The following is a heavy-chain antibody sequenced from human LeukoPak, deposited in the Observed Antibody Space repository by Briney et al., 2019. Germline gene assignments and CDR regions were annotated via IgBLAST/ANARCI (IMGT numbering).Heavy chain of an antibody. CDR1: GFTFSDYY. V-gene: IGHV3-11*01. J-gene: IGHJ4*02. CDR3: AKSSGRYCSGGSCFDFDS. D-gene: IGHD2-15*01. Sequence: GGSLRLSCAASGFTFSDYYMSWIRQAPGKGLEWVSYISGGGSTTYYADSVKGRFTISRDNSKNTLYLQMNSLRAEDTAVYYCAKSSGRYCSGGSCFDFDSWGQGTLVTVSS. CDR2: ISGGGSTT.